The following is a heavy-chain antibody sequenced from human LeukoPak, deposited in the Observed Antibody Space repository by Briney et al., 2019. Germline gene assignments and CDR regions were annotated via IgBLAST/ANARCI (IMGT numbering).Heavy chain of an antibody. V-gene: IGHV3-9*01. J-gene: IGHJ4*02. CDR3: ARDPYYYGSGSYCDY. Sequence: GGSLRLSCAASGFSFDDYAMHWVRQAPGKGLEWVSGISWNSGSIGYADSVKGRFTISRDNAKNSLYLQMNSLRAEDTALYYCARDPYYYGSGSYCDYWGQGTLVTVSS. CDR1: GFSFDDYA. CDR2: ISWNSGSI. D-gene: IGHD3-10*01.